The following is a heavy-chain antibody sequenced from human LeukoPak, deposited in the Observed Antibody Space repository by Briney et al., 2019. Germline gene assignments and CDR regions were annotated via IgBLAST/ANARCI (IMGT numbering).Heavy chain of an antibody. J-gene: IGHJ4*02. CDR3: ASGYNYGLEN. Sequence: QPGGSLRLSCATSGFSLSSYAMSWVRQAPGKGLEWVSYISSSGGTKYYADSVKGRFTISRDDAKNSLSLQMNSLRADDTAIYYCASGYNYGLENWGQGTLVTVPS. V-gene: IGHV3-48*04. D-gene: IGHD5-18*01. CDR1: GFSLSSYA. CDR2: ISSSGGTK.